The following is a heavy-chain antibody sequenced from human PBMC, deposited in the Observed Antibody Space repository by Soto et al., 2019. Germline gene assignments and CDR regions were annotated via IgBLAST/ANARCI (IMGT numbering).Heavy chain of an antibody. CDR1: GFTFSSYA. J-gene: IGHJ4*02. CDR3: VKGSLSAVASLDY. D-gene: IGHD5-12*01. V-gene: IGHV3-23*01. CDR2: ISDSGDNT. Sequence: GGSLRLSCAASGFTFSSYAMRWVRQAPGKGLEWVSSISDSGDNTDSADSVRGRFIVSRDNSKATVYLQMNSLRADDTAVYYCVKGSLSAVASLDYWGQGTLVTVSS.